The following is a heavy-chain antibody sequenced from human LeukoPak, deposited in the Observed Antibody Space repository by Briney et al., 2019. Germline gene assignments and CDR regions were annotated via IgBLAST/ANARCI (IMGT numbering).Heavy chain of an antibody. J-gene: IGHJ4*02. Sequence: PSETLSLTCTVSGGSISNYYWSWIRQPPGKGLEWIGEINHSGSTNYNPSLKSRVTISVDTSKNQFSLKLSSVTAADTAVYYCASRRSSSPWRYWGQGTLVTVSS. CDR2: INHSGST. D-gene: IGHD6-6*01. CDR3: ASRRSSSPWRY. CDR1: GGSISNYY. V-gene: IGHV4-34*01.